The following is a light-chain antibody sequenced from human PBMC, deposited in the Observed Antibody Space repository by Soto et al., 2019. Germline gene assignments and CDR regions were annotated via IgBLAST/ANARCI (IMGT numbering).Light chain of an antibody. Sequence: EIVMTQSPATLSVSPGERATLSRRASQSVSSNLAWYQQKPGQAPRLLIYGASTRATGIPARFSGSGSGAEFTLTISSLQSEDFAVYYCHQYNNWPPYTFGQGTKLEIK. CDR2: GAS. CDR3: HQYNNWPPYT. CDR1: QSVSSN. V-gene: IGKV3-15*01. J-gene: IGKJ2*01.